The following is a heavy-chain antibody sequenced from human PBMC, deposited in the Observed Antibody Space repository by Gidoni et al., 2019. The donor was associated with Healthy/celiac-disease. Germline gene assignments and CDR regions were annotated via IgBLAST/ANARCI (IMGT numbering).Heavy chain of an antibody. J-gene: IGHJ6*02. Sequence: QVQLVQSGAEVKKPGSSVKVSCKASGGTFSSYAISWVRQAPGQGLEWMGGIIPIFGTANYAQKFQGRVTITADKSTSTAYMELSSLRSEDTAVYYCASGGSCCFYYYYGMDVWGQGTTVTVSS. CDR2: IIPIFGTA. V-gene: IGHV1-69*06. D-gene: IGHD2-15*01. CDR3: ASGGSCCFYYYYGMDV. CDR1: GGTFSSYA.